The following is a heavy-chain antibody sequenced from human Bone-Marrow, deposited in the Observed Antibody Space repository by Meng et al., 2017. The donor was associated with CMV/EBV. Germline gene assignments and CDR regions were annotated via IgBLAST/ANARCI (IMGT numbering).Heavy chain of an antibody. CDR1: GGSISSYY. D-gene: IGHD6-13*01. J-gene: IGHJ5*02. CDR3: ARGIAEADWGFDP. CDR2: IYYSGST. Sequence: SETLSLTCTVSGGSISSYYWSWIRQPPGKGLEWIGYIYYSGSTNYNPSLKIRVTISVDTSKNQFSLTLSSVTAADTAVYYCARGIAEADWGFDPWGQGTLVTVSS. V-gene: IGHV4-59*01.